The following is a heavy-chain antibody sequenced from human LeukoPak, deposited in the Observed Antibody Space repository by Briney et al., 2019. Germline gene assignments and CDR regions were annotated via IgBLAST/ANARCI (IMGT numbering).Heavy chain of an antibody. CDR1: GYSFTSYW. J-gene: IGHJ4*02. Sequence: GESLKISCKGSGYSFTSYWIGWVRQMPGKGLEWMGIIYPGDSDTRYSPSFRGQVTMSADKFISTAYLQWSSLKASDTAMYYCARRDTVMTYLDYWGQGTLVTVSS. D-gene: IGHD5-18*01. V-gene: IGHV5-51*01. CDR2: IYPGDSDT. CDR3: ARRDTVMTYLDY.